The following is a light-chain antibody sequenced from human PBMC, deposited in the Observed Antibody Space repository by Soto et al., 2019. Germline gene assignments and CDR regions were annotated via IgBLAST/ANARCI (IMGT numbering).Light chain of an antibody. CDR1: SSDVGSYNL. CDR3: CPYAGSSTWDVV. J-gene: IGLJ2*01. V-gene: IGLV2-23*01. Sequence: QSALTQLASVSGSPGQSITISCTGTSSDVGSYNLVSRYQQHPGKAPKLMIYEGTKRPSGVSNRFSGCTYGNTASLTISGLQAEEEADDCCCPYAGSSTWDVVFGGGTKVTVL. CDR2: EGT.